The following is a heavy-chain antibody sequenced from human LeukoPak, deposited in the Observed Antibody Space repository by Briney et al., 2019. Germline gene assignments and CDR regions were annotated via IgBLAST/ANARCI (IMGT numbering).Heavy chain of an antibody. Sequence: PSGTLSLTCTVSGGSVSSGSYYWSWIRQPPGKGLEWIGYIYYSGSTNYNPSLKSRVTISVDTSKNQFSLKLSSVTAADTAVYYCARDHCSSTSCHNWYFDLWGRGTLVTVSS. J-gene: IGHJ2*01. D-gene: IGHD2-2*02. V-gene: IGHV4-61*01. CDR1: GGSVSSGSYY. CDR2: IYYSGST. CDR3: ARDHCSSTSCHNWYFDL.